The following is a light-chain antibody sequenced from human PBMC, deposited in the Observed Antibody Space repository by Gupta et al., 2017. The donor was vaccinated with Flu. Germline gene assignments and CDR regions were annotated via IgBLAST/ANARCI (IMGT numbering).Light chain of an antibody. J-gene: IGKJ1*01. CDR3: QQFNSYSGT. Sequence: DIQMTPSPSTLSASVGDRVTITCRASQSISSWLALYQQKPGKAPKLLIYKASSLESGVPSRCSGSGSWTEFTLTISSRQPDDFATDYCQQFNSYSGTFGQGTKVEIK. CDR1: QSISSW. CDR2: KAS. V-gene: IGKV1-5*03.